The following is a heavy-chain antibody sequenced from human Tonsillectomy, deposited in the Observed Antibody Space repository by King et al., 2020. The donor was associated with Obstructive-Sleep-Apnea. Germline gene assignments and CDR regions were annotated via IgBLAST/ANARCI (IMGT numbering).Heavy chain of an antibody. CDR1: GFTFSSYA. Sequence: VQLVESGGGLVQPGGSLRLSCAASGFTFSSYAMSWVRQAPGKGLEWVSAISGSGGSTYYADSVKGRFTNSRDNSKNTRYLQMNSLRAEDTAVYDWAKGPHGRELLFGMDVWGQGTTVTVSS. CDR2: ISGSGGST. V-gene: IGHV3-23*04. D-gene: IGHD1-26*01. CDR3: AKGPHGRELLFGMDV. J-gene: IGHJ6*02.